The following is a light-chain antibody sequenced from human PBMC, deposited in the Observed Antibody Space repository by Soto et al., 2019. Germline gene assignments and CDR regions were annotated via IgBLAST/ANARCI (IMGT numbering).Light chain of an antibody. J-gene: IGLJ2*01. CDR3: ISYSTTTRPHVL. V-gene: IGLV2-14*01. CDR2: EVT. Sequence: SPPSQHSSVCGSPGQSNTISCTGTLSDIFRYNYVSWYQQRPCKAPKLLIYEVTYRPSGVSARFSGSKSGSTASLTISGLQAEDEADYYCISYSTTTRPHVLSGGGTKVTV. CDR1: LSDIFRYNY.